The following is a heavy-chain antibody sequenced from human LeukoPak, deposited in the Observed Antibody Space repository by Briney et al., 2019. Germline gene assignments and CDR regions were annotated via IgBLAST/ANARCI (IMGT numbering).Heavy chain of an antibody. CDR1: GYTFTSYG. D-gene: IGHD3-9*01. CDR2: ISAHNGDM. CDR3: ARVRYFDWVSTAGYMDV. Sequence: ASVKVCCKASGYTFTSYGISWVRQAPGQGLEWMGWISAHNGDMNYAQKLQGRVTMTTDTSTRTAYMELRSLRSDDTAVYYCARVRYFDWVSTAGYMDVWGKGTTVTVSS. J-gene: IGHJ6*03. V-gene: IGHV1-18*01.